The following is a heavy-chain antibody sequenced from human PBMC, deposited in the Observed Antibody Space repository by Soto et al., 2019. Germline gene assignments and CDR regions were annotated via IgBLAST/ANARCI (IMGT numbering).Heavy chain of an antibody. Sequence: PGGSLRLSCAASGFTFSSYGMHWVRQAPGKGLEWVAVISYDGSNKYYADSVKGRFTISRDNSKNTLYLQMNSLRAEDTAVYYCAKDLVREGYDYWGQGTLVTVSS. D-gene: IGHD6-13*01. CDR3: AKDLVREGYDY. CDR2: ISYDGSNK. J-gene: IGHJ4*02. CDR1: GFTFSSYG. V-gene: IGHV3-30*18.